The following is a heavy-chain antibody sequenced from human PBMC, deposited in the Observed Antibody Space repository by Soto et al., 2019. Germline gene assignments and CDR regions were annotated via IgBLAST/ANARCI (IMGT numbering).Heavy chain of an antibody. Sequence: SETLSLTCTVSGGSISSGGYYWSWIRQHPGKGLEWIGYIYYRGNAYYNPSLQTRVTISLDKSKSQFSLKLNSVTAADSAVYFCARLEGLATISYYFDFWGPGALVTVSS. CDR3: ARLEGLATISYYFDF. CDR1: GGSISSGGYY. D-gene: IGHD3-9*01. V-gene: IGHV4-39*01. J-gene: IGHJ4*02. CDR2: IYYRGNA.